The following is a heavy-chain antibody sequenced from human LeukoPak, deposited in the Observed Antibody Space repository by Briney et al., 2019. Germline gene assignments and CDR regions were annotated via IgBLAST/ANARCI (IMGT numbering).Heavy chain of an antibody. V-gene: IGHV3-23*01. J-gene: IGHJ4*02. CDR2: IGFSGGTT. D-gene: IGHD6-19*01. CDR3: SKDHFERGSGWVSGY. Sequence: PGGSLRLSCAASGFSFSNHGMHWVRQAPGKGLEWVSSIGFSGGTTYYADSVKGRFTISRDSSKNTVYLQMNSLRADDTAVYYCSKDHFERGSGWVSGYWGQGTLVTVAS. CDR1: GFSFSNHG.